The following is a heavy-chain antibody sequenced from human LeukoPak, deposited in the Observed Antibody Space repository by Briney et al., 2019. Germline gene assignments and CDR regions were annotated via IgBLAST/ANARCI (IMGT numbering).Heavy chain of an antibody. Sequence: GGSLRLSCAASGFTFDDYGMSWVRQAPGKGLEWVSGINWNGGSTGYADSVKGRFTISRDNSKNTLYLQMNSLRAEDTAVYYCAKKHSTGLDPWGQGTLVTVSS. V-gene: IGHV3-20*04. D-gene: IGHD2/OR15-2a*01. CDR1: GFTFDDYG. J-gene: IGHJ5*02. CDR3: AKKHSTGLDP. CDR2: INWNGGST.